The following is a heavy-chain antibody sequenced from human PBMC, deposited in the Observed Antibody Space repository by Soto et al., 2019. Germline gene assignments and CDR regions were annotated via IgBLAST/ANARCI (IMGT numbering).Heavy chain of an antibody. V-gene: IGHV3-15*01. CDR3: NTPADYGDYYGMDV. J-gene: IGHJ6*02. Sequence: SLRLSCAASGFTFSNAWMSWVRQAPGKGLEWVGRIKSKTDGGTTDYAAPVKGRFTISRDESKNTLYLQMNSLKTEDTAVYYCNTPADYGDYYGMDVWGQGTTVTVSS. D-gene: IGHD4-17*01. CDR2: IKSKTDGGTT. CDR1: GFTFSNAW.